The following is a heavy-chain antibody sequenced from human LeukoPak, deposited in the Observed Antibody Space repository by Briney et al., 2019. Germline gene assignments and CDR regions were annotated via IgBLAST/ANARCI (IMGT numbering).Heavy chain of an antibody. Sequence: GASVKVSCKASGYTFTGYYMHWVRQAPGQGLEWMGWINPNRGGTNYAQKFQGRVTMTADTSISIAYMELSRLRADDTAVYYCSRQLVNYYSSYMYVSGTGTTVSAS. CDR1: GYTFTGYY. CDR2: INPNRGGT. V-gene: IGHV1-2*02. J-gene: IGHJ6*03. D-gene: IGHD3-22*01. CDR3: SRQLVNYYSSYMYV.